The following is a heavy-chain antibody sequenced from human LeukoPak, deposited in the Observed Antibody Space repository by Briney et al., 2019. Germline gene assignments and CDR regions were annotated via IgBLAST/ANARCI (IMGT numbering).Heavy chain of an antibody. Sequence: SETLSLTCTVSGGSISSHYWSWIRQPPGKGLEWIGYIYYTGTTNYDPSLRGRVTISVDPSKNQFSLKLSSVTAADTAVYYCARALYSKLSGSGRYYYYYMDVWGRGTTVTVSS. D-gene: IGHD6-13*01. CDR1: GGSISSHY. CDR2: IYYTGTT. CDR3: ARALYSKLSGSGRYYYYYMDV. J-gene: IGHJ6*03. V-gene: IGHV4-59*11.